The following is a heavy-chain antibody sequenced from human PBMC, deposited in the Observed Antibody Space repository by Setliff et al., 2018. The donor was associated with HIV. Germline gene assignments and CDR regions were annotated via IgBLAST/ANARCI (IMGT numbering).Heavy chain of an antibody. CDR2: IYSTDTT. CDR3: ARQILWQQISYNWFDP. Sequence: SETLSLTCTVSAVSIGGYSWSWIRQSPGKGLEWIGSIYSTDTTNHNPSLESRVTISVDKSKNQFSLRLNSLTAADTAVYFCARQILWQQISYNWFDPWGQGILVTVSS. J-gene: IGHJ5*02. D-gene: IGHD2-21*01. V-gene: IGHV4-4*09. CDR1: AVSIGGYS.